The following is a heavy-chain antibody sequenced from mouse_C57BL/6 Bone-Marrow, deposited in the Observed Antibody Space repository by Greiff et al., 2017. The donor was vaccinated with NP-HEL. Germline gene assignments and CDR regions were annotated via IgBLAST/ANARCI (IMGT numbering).Heavy chain of an antibody. CDR1: GFTFSSYG. CDR3: ARHGRRTWFAY. Sequence: DVMLVESGGDLVKPGGSLKLSCAASGFTFSSYGMSWVRQTPDKRLEWVATISSGGSYTYYPDSVKGRFTISRDNAKNTLYLQMSSLKSEDTAMYYCARHGRRTWFAYWGQGTLVTVSA. V-gene: IGHV5-6*02. J-gene: IGHJ3*01. CDR2: ISSGGSYT.